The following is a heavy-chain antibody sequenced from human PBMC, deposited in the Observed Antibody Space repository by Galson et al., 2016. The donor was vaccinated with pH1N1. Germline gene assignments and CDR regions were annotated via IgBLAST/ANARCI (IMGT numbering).Heavy chain of an antibody. CDR2: IYRSETT. V-gene: IGHV3-53*05. D-gene: IGHD4-17*01. CDR3: ARANYGDYVGWFDP. Sequence: SLRLSCAASGFTVDSNYMNWVRLAPGKGLEWVSVIYRSETTYYADAVKGRFTISRDNSKNTLYLQMNSLRPEDTAVYYCARANYGDYVGWFDPWGQGTLVTVSS. CDR1: GFTVDSNY. J-gene: IGHJ5*02.